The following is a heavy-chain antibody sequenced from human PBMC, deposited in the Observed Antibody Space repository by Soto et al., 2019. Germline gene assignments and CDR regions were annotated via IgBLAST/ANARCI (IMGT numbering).Heavy chain of an antibody. CDR2: IYYSGGT. CDR3: ARAMVRGVLGS. J-gene: IGHJ5*01. V-gene: IGHV4-31*03. D-gene: IGHD3-10*01. CDR1: GGSIIHADYY. Sequence: SETLSLTCTVSGGSIIHADYYWIWIRQHPGKGLEWIGYIYYSGGTYFNPSLESRVTMSVDTSKNQFSLNLNSVTAADTAVYYCARAMVRGVLGSWGQGTLVTAPQ.